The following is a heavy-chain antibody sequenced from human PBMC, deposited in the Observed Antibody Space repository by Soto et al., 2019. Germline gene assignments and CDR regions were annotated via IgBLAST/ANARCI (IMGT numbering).Heavy chain of an antibody. CDR2: IYYSGST. V-gene: IGHV4-59*01. D-gene: IGHD3-22*01. Sequence: SETLSLTCTVSGGSISSYYWSWIRQPPGKGLEWIGYIYYSGSTNYNPSLKSRVTISVDTSKNQFSLKLSSVTAADTAVYYCARVTYYYDSSGYSSQGHAFDIWGQGTMVTVSS. CDR3: ARVTYYYDSSGYSSQGHAFDI. J-gene: IGHJ3*02. CDR1: GGSISSYY.